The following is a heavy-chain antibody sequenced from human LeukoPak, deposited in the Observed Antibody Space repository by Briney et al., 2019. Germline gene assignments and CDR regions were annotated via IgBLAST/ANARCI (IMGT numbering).Heavy chain of an antibody. J-gene: IGHJ4*02. V-gene: IGHV4-34*01. CDR2: INHSGST. CDR1: GGSFSSYY. CDR3: ASELAVAGFLASNFFDY. D-gene: IGHD6-19*01. Sequence: SETLSLTCAVSGGSFSSYYWSCIRQPPGKGLEWIGEINHSGSTNYNPSLKSRVTISVDTSKNQFSLKLSSVTAADTAVYYCASELAVAGFLASNFFDYWGQGTLVTVSS.